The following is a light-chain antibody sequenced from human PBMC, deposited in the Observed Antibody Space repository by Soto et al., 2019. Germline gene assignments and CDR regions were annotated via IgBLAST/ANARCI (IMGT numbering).Light chain of an antibody. CDR3: QSYDSSLSVV. CDR1: SCNIGAGYD. CDR2: GNS. Sequence: QTVVTQPPSVSGAPGQRVTISCTGSSCNIGAGYDVHWYQQLPGTAPKLLIYGNSNRPSGVPDRFSGSKSGNSASLAITGLQAEDEADYYCQSYDSSLSVVFGGGTKVTVL. V-gene: IGLV1-40*01. J-gene: IGLJ2*01.